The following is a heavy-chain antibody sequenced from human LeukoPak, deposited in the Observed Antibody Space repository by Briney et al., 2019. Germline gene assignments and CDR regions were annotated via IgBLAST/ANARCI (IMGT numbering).Heavy chain of an antibody. V-gene: IGHV4-4*02. CDR3: ARNRDGYNSFDY. Sequence: KPSETLSLTCTVSGGSISSSNWWSWVRQPPGKGLEWIGEIYHSGSTNYNPPLKSRVTISVDKSKNQFSLKLSSVTAADTAVYYCARNRDGYNSFDYWGQGTLVTVSS. D-gene: IGHD5-24*01. CDR1: GGSISSSNW. CDR2: IYHSGST. J-gene: IGHJ4*02.